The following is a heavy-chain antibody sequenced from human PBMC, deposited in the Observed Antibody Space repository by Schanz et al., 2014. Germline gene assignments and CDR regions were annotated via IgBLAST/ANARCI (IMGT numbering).Heavy chain of an antibody. Sequence: VQLVESGGALVQPGGSLRLSCSVSGFTFSSYTMHWVRQAPGKGLEWVALISYDGNTKYYADPVKGRFTISRDNSKNTLYLQMKSLRVEDTAVYYCVKDPDKYNWNDVEGMDVWGPGTTVTVSS. CDR3: VKDPDKYNWNDVEGMDV. CDR2: ISYDGNTK. CDR1: GFTFSSYT. J-gene: IGHJ6*01. V-gene: IGHV3-30-3*01. D-gene: IGHD1-1*01.